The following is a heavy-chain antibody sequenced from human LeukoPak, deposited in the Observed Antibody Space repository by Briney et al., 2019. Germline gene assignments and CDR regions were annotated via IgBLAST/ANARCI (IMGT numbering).Heavy chain of an antibody. Sequence: PGGSLRLSCAASGFTFSSYAMSWVRQAPGKGLDWVSAISTSGGSTYYADSVKGWFTVSRDNSRNTLYLQMNSLRAEDTAVYYCAKGPWPRTDAFDIWGQGTMVTVSS. J-gene: IGHJ3*02. CDR2: ISTSGGST. V-gene: IGHV3-23*01. CDR1: GFTFSSYA. CDR3: AKGPWPRTDAFDI.